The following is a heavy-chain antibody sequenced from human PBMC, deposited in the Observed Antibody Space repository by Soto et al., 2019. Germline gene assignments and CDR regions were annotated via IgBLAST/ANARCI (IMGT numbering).Heavy chain of an antibody. J-gene: IGHJ4*02. CDR1: GGSVSSGSYY. CDR2: IYYSGST. D-gene: IGHD6-13*01. V-gene: IGHV4-61*01. CDR3: ARVDPSSSWQNFGY. Sequence: PSETLSLTCTVSGGSVSSGSYYWSWIRQPPGKGLEWIGYIYYSGSTNYNPSLKSRVTISIDASKSQFSLKLSSVTAADTAVYYCARVDPSSSWQNFGYWGQGTLVTVSS.